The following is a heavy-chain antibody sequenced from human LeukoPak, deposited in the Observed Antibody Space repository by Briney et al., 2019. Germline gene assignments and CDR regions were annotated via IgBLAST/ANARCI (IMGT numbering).Heavy chain of an antibody. CDR1: GFTFSNYW. D-gene: IGHD6-13*01. Sequence: PGGSLRLSCAASGFTFSNYWMSWVRQAPGKGLEWVANIKQDRSEKYYVDSVKGRFTISRDNAKNSLYLQMNSLRAEDTAVYYCARKARMAAAKLDYWGQGTLVTVSS. CDR2: IKQDRSEK. CDR3: ARKARMAAAKLDY. V-gene: IGHV3-7*03. J-gene: IGHJ4*02.